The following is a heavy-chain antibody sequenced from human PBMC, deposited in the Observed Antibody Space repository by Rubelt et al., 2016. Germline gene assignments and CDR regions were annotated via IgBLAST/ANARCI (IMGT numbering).Heavy chain of an antibody. Sequence: QVQLVQSGAEVKKPGSSVKVSCKASGGTFSSYAISWVRQAPGQGLEWMGWISAYNGKAKYGQELQGRVTMTTDTSTGTAYMELRSLRSDDTAVYDCARAYSSGWEFDYWGQGTLVTVSS. CDR3: ARAYSSGWEFDY. D-gene: IGHD6-25*01. CDR1: GGTFSSYA. V-gene: IGHV1-18*01. J-gene: IGHJ4*02. CDR2: ISAYNGKA.